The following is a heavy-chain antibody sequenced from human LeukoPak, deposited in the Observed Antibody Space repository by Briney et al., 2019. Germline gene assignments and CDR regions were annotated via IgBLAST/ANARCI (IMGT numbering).Heavy chain of an antibody. CDR3: AKGSGPQLDY. CDR1: GFTSTIYD. J-gene: IGHJ4*02. D-gene: IGHD2-2*01. CDR2: ISGSGTST. V-gene: IGHV3-23*01. Sequence: GGSLRLSCAASGFTSTIYDMRWVRQAPGEGLEWVSVISGSGTSTYYADSVKGRFTISRDNSKNTLFLQMNSLRAEDTAVYYCAKGSGPQLDYWGQGTLVTVSS.